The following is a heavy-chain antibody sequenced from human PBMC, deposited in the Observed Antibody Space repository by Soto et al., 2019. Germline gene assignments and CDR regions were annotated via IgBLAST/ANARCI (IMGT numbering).Heavy chain of an antibody. CDR3: ARDIGSYAYGEGY. V-gene: IGHV4-4*07. Sequence: AETLSLTCSVSGGSINSYWWSWIRQPAGKGLEWIGRVYSSGTTDYNPSLNSRATLSVETSKNQFSLKLSSVTAADTAVYYCARDIGSYAYGEGYWGQGIQVTVSS. CDR2: VYSSGTT. J-gene: IGHJ4*02. CDR1: GGSINSYW. D-gene: IGHD3-10*01.